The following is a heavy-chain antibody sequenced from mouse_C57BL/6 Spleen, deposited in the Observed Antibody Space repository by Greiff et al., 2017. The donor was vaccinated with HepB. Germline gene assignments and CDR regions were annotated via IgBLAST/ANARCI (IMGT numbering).Heavy chain of an antibody. CDR3: TRGFYYGRDYAMDY. J-gene: IGHJ4*01. V-gene: IGHV1-15*01. CDR2: IDPETGGT. CDR1: GYTFTDYE. D-gene: IGHD1-1*01. Sequence: QVQLKESGAELVRPGASVTLSCKASGYTFTDYEMHWVKQTPVHGLEWIGAIDPETGGTAYNQKFKGKAILTADKSSSTAYMELRSLTSEDSAVYYCTRGFYYGRDYAMDYWGQGTSVTVSS.